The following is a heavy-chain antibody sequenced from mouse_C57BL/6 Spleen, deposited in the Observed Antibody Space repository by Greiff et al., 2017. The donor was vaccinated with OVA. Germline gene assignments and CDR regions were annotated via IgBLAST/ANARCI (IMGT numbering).Heavy chain of an antibody. CDR1: GYTFTSYW. Sequence: VQLQQPGAELVMPGASVKLSCKASGYTFTSYWLHWVKQRPGQGLEWIGEIAPSDSYTNYNQKFKGKSTLTVDKSSSTAYMQLSSLTSEDSAVYYCARKRDDGGFDYWGQGTTLTVSS. V-gene: IGHV1-69*01. CDR2: IAPSDSYT. J-gene: IGHJ2*01. D-gene: IGHD2-14*01. CDR3: ARKRDDGGFDY.